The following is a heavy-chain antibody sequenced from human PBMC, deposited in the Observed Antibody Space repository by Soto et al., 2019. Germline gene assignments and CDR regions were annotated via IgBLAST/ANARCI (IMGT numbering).Heavy chain of an antibody. Sequence: VQLQQWGAGLLKPSETLSLTCAVYGGSFSGYYWSWIRQPPGKGLEWIGEINHSGSTNYNPSLKSRVTISVDTSKNQFSLKLSSVTAADTAVYYCARGHFWSGPLKGYSDYWGQGTLVTVSS. CDR1: GGSFSGYY. D-gene: IGHD3-3*02. CDR2: INHSGST. CDR3: ARGHFWSGPLKGYSDY. J-gene: IGHJ4*02. V-gene: IGHV4-34*01.